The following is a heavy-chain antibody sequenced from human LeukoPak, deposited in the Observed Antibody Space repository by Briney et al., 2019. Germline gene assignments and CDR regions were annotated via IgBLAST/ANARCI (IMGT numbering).Heavy chain of an antibody. CDR1: GFTFSSSS. D-gene: IGHD5-24*01. Sequence: GGSLRLSCVVSGFTFSSSSMNWVRQAPGKGLEWVSHISFTDTIIYFADSVKGRFTISRDNAQNSLYLHMSSLRDEDTAVYYCARGDGFHHFDYWGQGALVTVSS. V-gene: IGHV3-48*02. CDR3: ARGDGFHHFDY. J-gene: IGHJ4*02. CDR2: ISFTDTII.